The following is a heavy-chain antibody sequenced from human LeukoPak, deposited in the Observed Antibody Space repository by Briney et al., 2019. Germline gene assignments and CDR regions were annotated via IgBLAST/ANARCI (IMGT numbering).Heavy chain of an antibody. J-gene: IGHJ4*02. CDR2: ISYDGSNK. D-gene: IGHD3-3*01. Sequence: GGSLRLSCAASGFTFSSYAMHWVRQAPDKGLEWVAVISYDGSNKYYADSVKGRFTISRDNSKNTLYLQMNSLRAEDTAVYYCAREYYDFWSGPTGEYFDYWGQGTLVTVSS. CDR3: AREYYDFWSGPTGEYFDY. CDR1: GFTFSSYA. V-gene: IGHV3-30-3*01.